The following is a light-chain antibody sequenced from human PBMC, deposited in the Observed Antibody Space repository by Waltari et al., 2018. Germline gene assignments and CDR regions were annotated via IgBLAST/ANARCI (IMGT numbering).Light chain of an antibody. V-gene: IGKV3-20*01. CDR2: GAS. CDR3: QQYGSSPLT. J-gene: IGKJ4*01. Sequence: EIVLTQSPGTLSLSQGERATISCRASQIVSSSYLAWYQQKPGQAPRLLIYGASSRAIGIPDRFSGSGSGTDFTLTISRLEPEDFAVYYCQQYGSSPLTFGGGTKVEIK. CDR1: QIVSSSY.